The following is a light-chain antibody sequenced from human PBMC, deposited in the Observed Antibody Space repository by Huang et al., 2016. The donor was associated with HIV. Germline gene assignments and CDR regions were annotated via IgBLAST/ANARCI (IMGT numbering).Light chain of an antibody. J-gene: IGKJ3*01. CDR1: QSLLHSNGYNY. Sequence: EIVMTQSPLSLPVTPGEPASISCSSSQSLLHSNGYNYLDWYLQKPGQSPQILSYLCSTQASGVPDRFSGSGSGTDFTLKISRVDAEDVGIYYCMQALQTPVFGPGTRVDIK. V-gene: IGKV2-28*01. CDR3: MQALQTPV. CDR2: LCS.